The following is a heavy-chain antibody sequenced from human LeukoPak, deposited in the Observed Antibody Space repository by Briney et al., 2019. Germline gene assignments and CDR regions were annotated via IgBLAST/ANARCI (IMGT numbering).Heavy chain of an antibody. CDR1: GFTFSSNY. V-gene: IGHV3-66*02. D-gene: IGHD3-10*01. Sequence: QAGGSLRLSCAASGFTFSSNYMSWVRQAPGKGLEWVSVIYSGGSTYYADSVKGRFTISRDNSKNTLYLQMNSLRAEDTAVYYCARLGSTEEFDPWGQGTLVTVSS. CDR2: IYSGGST. J-gene: IGHJ5*02. CDR3: ARLGSTEEFDP.